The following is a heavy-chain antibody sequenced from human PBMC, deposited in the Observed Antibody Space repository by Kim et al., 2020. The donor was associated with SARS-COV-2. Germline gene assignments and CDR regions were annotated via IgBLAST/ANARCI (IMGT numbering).Heavy chain of an antibody. Sequence: SVKVSCKASGFTFTSSAVQWVRQARGQRLEWIGWIVVGSGNTNHAQKFQERVTITRDMSTSTAYMELSSLRSEDTAVYYCAARGVNANRGYYGMDVWGQGTTVTVSS. CDR1: GFTFTSSA. CDR2: IVVGSGNT. D-gene: IGHD3-10*01. V-gene: IGHV1-58*01. CDR3: AARGVNANRGYYGMDV. J-gene: IGHJ6*02.